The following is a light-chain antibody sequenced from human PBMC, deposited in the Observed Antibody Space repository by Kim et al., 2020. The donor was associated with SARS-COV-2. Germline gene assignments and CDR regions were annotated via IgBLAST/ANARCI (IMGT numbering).Light chain of an antibody. V-gene: IGKV1-9*01. J-gene: IGKJ2*01. CDR2: AAS. CDR1: QGISSY. CDR3: QQLNTYPRDT. Sequence: ASVGDRVTITCRASQGISSYVAWYQQKPGKAPKLLIYAASTLQSGVPSRFSGSGSGTEFTLTISSLQPEDFATYYCQQLNTYPRDTFGQGTKLEI.